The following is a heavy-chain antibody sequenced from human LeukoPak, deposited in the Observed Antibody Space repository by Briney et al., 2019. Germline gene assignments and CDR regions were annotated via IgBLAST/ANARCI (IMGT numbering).Heavy chain of an antibody. Sequence: PGGSLRLSCAASGFTFDDYGMSWVRQAPGKGLEWVSGINWNGGSTGYADSVKGRFAISRDNAKNSLYLQMNSLRAEDTALYYCASEMFHIVVVPAAERGYYYYYYMDVWGKGTTVTVSS. J-gene: IGHJ6*03. V-gene: IGHV3-20*04. CDR2: INWNGGST. CDR1: GFTFDDYG. D-gene: IGHD2-2*01. CDR3: ASEMFHIVVVPAAERGYYYYYYMDV.